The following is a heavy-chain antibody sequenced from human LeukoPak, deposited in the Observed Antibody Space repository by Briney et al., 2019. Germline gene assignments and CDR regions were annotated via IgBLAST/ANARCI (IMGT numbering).Heavy chain of an antibody. D-gene: IGHD5-12*01. Sequence: GGSLRLSCAASGFTFSSHWMSWVRQAPGKGLEWVANIKQDGSEKYYVDSVKGRFTISRDNAKNSLYLQMSSLRAEDTAVYYCATLVATTQFDYWGQGTLVTVSS. CDR2: IKQDGSEK. V-gene: IGHV3-7*01. CDR3: ATLVATTQFDY. J-gene: IGHJ4*02. CDR1: GFTFSSHW.